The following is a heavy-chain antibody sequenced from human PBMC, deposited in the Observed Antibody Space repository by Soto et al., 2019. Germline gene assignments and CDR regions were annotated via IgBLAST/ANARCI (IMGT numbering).Heavy chain of an antibody. J-gene: IGHJ4*02. D-gene: IGHD5-18*01. Sequence: QVQLVQSGAEVKKPGASVKVSCKASGYTFTSYGISWVRQAPGQGLEWMGWISAYNGNTNYAQKLQGRVTMTTDTSTSTAYMELRSLRSDDTAVYYCARAAKYVGIQLWLRGANFDYWGQGTLVTVSS. V-gene: IGHV1-18*01. CDR3: ARAAKYVGIQLWLRGANFDY. CDR2: ISAYNGNT. CDR1: GYTFTSYG.